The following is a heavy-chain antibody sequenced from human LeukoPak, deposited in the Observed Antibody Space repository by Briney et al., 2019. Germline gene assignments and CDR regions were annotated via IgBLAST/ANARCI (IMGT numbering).Heavy chain of an antibody. Sequence: SETLSLTCSVSGDSINSHYWSWLRQSPGKGLGWIGYVFNGRSTNYNPPLKSRVTMSLDTSRDQFSLRLSSVTAADTAIYYCASRPAGSTWYGVFDYWSQGTLVTVSS. D-gene: IGHD6-13*01. CDR3: ASRPAGSTWYGVFDY. V-gene: IGHV4-59*11. J-gene: IGHJ4*02. CDR2: VFNGRST. CDR1: GDSINSHY.